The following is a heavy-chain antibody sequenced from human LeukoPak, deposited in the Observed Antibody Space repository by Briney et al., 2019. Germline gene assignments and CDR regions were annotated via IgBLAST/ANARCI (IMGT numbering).Heavy chain of an antibody. V-gene: IGHV4-59*08. CDR3: ASASGYSYKGNAFDI. Sequence: SETLSLTCTVSGGSISSYYWSWIRQPPGKGLEWIGYIYYSGSTNYNPSLKSRVTISVDTSKNQFSLKLSSVTAADTAVYYCASASGYSYKGNAFDIWGQGTMVTVSS. CDR1: GGSISSYY. J-gene: IGHJ3*02. CDR2: IYYSGST. D-gene: IGHD5-18*01.